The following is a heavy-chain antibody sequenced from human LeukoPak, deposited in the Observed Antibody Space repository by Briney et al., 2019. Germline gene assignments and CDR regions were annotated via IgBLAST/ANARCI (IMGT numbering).Heavy chain of an antibody. CDR1: GGSISSYY. V-gene: IGHV4-59*01. J-gene: IGHJ5*02. CDR2: MYYSGST. D-gene: IGHD3-10*01. CDR3: ARDARRGWFDP. Sequence: SETLSLTCTVSGGSISSYYWSWIRQPPGKGLEWSGYMYYSGSTNYNPSLKSRVTISVDTSKNQFSLKLSSVTAADTAVYYCARDARRGWFDPWGQGTLVTVSS.